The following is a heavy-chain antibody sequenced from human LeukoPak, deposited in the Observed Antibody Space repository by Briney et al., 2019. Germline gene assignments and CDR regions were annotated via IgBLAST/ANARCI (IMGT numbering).Heavy chain of an antibody. Sequence: ASVKVSCKASGYTFTSYGITWVRQAPGQGLEWMGWISGNNGNTNYAQKLQGRVTMTTDTSTSTVYMELRSLRSDDTAVYYCARGQETVTTPHFDYWGQGTLVTVPS. CDR1: GYTFTSYG. V-gene: IGHV1-18*01. J-gene: IGHJ4*02. CDR2: ISGNNGNT. D-gene: IGHD4-17*01. CDR3: ARGQETVTTPHFDY.